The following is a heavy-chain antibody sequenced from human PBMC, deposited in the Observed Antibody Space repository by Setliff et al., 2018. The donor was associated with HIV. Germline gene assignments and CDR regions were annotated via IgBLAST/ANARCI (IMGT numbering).Heavy chain of an antibody. CDR1: GYAFTSDH. D-gene: IGHD3-16*01. CDR3: AWGTQRPIDS. CDR2: ISAYNGNT. J-gene: IGHJ4*02. V-gene: IGHV1-18*04. Sequence: ASVKVSCKASGYAFTSDHMHWVRQAPGQGLEWMGWISAYNGNTNYAQKLQGRVTITADRSIDIAYMKLSSLTSEDTAMYFCAWGTQRPIDSWGQGTLVTVSS.